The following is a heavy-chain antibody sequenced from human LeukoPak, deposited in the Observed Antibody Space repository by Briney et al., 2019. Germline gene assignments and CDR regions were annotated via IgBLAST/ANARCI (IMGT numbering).Heavy chain of an antibody. V-gene: IGHV3-33*01. CDR2: IWYDGSNK. D-gene: IGHD3-3*01. CDR1: GFSFSTYG. J-gene: IGHJ4*02. Sequence: GRSLRLSCAASGFSFSTYGMLWVRQAPGKGLEWVAVIWYDGSNKYYADSVKGRFTISRDNSKNKLYLQMNSLRVEDTAVYYCARGGPEWPLDYWGQGTLVTVST. CDR3: ARGGPEWPLDY.